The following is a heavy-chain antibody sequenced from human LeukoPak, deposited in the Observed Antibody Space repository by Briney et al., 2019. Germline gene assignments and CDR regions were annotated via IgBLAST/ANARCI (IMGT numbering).Heavy chain of an antibody. CDR3: ARLYSSGWYGYYYYGMDV. CDR2: INQDESVK. D-gene: IGHD6-19*01. J-gene: IGHJ6*02. Sequence: GGSLRLSCAASGFTFTKYWMSWVRQAPGKRLECVASINQDESVKRYVDSAKGRFTISRDNAKNTLYLQMNSLRAEDTAVYYCARLYSSGWYGYYYYGMDVWGQGTTVTVSS. CDR1: GFTFTKYW. V-gene: IGHV3-7*01.